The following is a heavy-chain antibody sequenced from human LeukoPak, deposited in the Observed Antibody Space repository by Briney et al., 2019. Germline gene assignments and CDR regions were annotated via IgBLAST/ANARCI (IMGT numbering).Heavy chain of an antibody. CDR2: INPSGGST. Sequence: GASVKVSCKASGGTFSSYAISWVRQAPGQGLEWMGIINPSGGSTSYAQKFQGRVTMTRDTSTSTVYMELSSLRSEDTAVYYCARGTSPVTTCSPCDYWGQGTLVTVSS. D-gene: IGHD4-17*01. CDR3: ARGTSPVTTCSPCDY. V-gene: IGHV1-46*01. J-gene: IGHJ4*02. CDR1: GGTFSSYA.